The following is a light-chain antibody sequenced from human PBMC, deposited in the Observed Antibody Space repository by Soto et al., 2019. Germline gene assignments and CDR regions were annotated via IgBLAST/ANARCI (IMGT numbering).Light chain of an antibody. CDR2: DGA. J-gene: IGLJ1*01. Sequence: QSVLTQPASGSGAPGQSIAISCTGASIDVGGYNYVSWYQQHPGKAPKLMIYDGASRPSGGSDRFSGSKSGNTASLTISGLQAEDEADYYCRSYTSSSTLYVFGTGTKVTVL. CDR1: SIDVGGYNY. V-gene: IGLV2-14*03. CDR3: RSYTSSSTLYV.